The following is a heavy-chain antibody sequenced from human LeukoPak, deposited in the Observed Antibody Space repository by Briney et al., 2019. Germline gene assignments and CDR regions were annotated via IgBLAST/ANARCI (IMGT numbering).Heavy chain of an antibody. J-gene: IGHJ4*02. CDR1: GFSVSSNY. D-gene: IGHD6-19*01. CDR2: IWYDGSNK. Sequence: GGSLRLSCAASGFSVSSNYMSWVRQAPGKGLEWVAVIWYDGSNKKYTDSVKGRFTISRDNYKNMLFLQMNSLRAEDTAVYYCARERIDSSTGWYYFDYWGQGTLVTVSS. CDR3: ARERIDSSTGWYYFDY. V-gene: IGHV3-33*08.